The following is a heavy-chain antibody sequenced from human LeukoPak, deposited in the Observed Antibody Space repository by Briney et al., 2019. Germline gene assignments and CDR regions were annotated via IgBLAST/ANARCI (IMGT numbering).Heavy chain of an antibody. V-gene: IGHV3-73*01. CDR2: IRSKANSYAA. CDR1: GFTFSDSA. CDR3: TRPGNVDTPMAYDY. D-gene: IGHD5-18*01. J-gene: IGHJ4*02. Sequence: PGGSLRLSCAASGFTFSDSAIHWVRQASGKGLEWVGRIRSKANSYAAAYTASLKGRFILSRDDSKNTAYLQMNSLKTEDTAVYYCTRPGNVDTPMAYDYWGQGVLVTVSS.